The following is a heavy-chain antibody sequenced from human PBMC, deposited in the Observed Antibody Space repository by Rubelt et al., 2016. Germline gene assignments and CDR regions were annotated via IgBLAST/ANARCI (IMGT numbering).Heavy chain of an antibody. J-gene: IGHJ4*02. CDR1: GFTFSSYA. Sequence: EVQLVESGGGLVQPGRSLRLSCAASGFTFSSYAMNWVRRAPGKGLEWVSGITGSGFDTYYIDSVKGRFTISRDNSQNPLYLQMTSRRGDDTDVYYWVFGRSGMTETCFDYWGQAILVTVSS. D-gene: IGHD1-7*01. V-gene: IGHV3-23*04. CDR2: ITGSGFDT. CDR3: VFGRSGMTETCFDY.